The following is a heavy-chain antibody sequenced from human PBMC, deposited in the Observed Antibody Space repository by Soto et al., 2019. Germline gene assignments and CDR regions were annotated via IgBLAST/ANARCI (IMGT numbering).Heavy chain of an antibody. CDR3: ARGSAWPNNFFDP. CDR1: RDSVTSVNNY. CDR2: VSYEGSV. J-gene: IGHJ5*02. V-gene: IGHV4-61*01. Sequence: QVQLQESGPGLVKASETLSLTCTVSRDSVTSVNNYWSWIRQPPGKGLEWIGYVSYEGSVNYEPSLKSRLTISLAAPKNQFSLHLTSVTAADTALYFCARGSAWPNNFFDPWGQGIRVIVSS. D-gene: IGHD1-20*01.